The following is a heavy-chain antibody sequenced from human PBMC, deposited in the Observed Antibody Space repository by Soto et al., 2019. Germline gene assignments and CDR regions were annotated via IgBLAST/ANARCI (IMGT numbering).Heavy chain of an antibody. D-gene: IGHD2-15*01. J-gene: IGHJ6*02. CDR3: ARDLYCSGGSCLLDYGMDV. CDR1: GYTFTSYG. CDR2: ISAYNGNT. V-gene: IGHV1-18*01. Sequence: ASVKVSCKASGYTFTSYGISWVRQAPGQGLEWMGWISAYNGNTNYAQKLQGRVTMTTDTSTSTAYMELRSLRSDDTAVYYCARDLYCSGGSCLLDYGMDVWGQGTTVTVSS.